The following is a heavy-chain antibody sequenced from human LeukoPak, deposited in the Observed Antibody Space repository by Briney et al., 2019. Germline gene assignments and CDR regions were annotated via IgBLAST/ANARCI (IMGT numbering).Heavy chain of an antibody. CDR2: INPNSGGT. D-gene: IGHD6-19*01. CDR1: GYTFTGYY. V-gene: IGHV1-2*06. J-gene: IGHJ4*02. Sequence: ASVKVSCKASGYTFTGYYMHWVRQAPGQGLEWMGRINPNSGGTNYAQKFQGRVTMTRDTSISTAYMELSRLRSDDTAAYYCATTPLPDNSGWYQRPYDYWGQGTLVAVSS. CDR3: ATTPLPDNSGWYQRPYDY.